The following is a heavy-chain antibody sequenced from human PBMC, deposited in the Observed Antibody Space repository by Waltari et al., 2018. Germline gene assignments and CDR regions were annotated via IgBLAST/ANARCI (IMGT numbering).Heavy chain of an antibody. V-gene: IGHV1-69*08. CDR2: IIPIFGTA. Sequence: QVQLVQSGAEVKKPGSSVKVSCKASGGTFSSYDISWVRQAPGQGLEWMGRIIPIFGTANYAQKFQGRVTITADKSTSTAYMELSSLRSEDTAVYYCALDTTGYSSGWSYYYGMDVWGQGTTVTVSS. J-gene: IGHJ6*02. D-gene: IGHD6-19*01. CDR1: GGTFSSYD. CDR3: ALDTTGYSSGWSYYYGMDV.